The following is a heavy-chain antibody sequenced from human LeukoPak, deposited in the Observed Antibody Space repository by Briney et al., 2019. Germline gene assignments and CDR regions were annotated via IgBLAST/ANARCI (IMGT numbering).Heavy chain of an antibody. CDR3: ARATTAKRGSEGY. V-gene: IGHV3-21*01. CDR2: ISSSGSYI. J-gene: IGHJ4*02. D-gene: IGHD4-11*01. Sequence: GGSLRLSCAASGFIFSNYNMNWVRQAPGKGLEWVSFISSSGSYIYFADSVNGRFTISRDNDKNSLFLQMNSLRAEDTGLYYCARATTAKRGSEGYWGRGTLVTVSS. CDR1: GFIFSNYN.